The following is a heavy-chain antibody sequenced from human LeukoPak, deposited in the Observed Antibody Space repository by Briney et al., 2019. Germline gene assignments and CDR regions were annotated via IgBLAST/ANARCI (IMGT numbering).Heavy chain of an antibody. D-gene: IGHD1-14*01. CDR3: ARRSRGGGEPYYYYYMDV. Sequence: SETLSLTCSVSGVSISSSNYYWVWIRQPPGKGLEWIGNVYSSGGSRYNPSLQSRVTFSVDTPNNQFSLKLISVTAADTAVYYCARRSRGGGEPYYYYYMDVCGKGTTVTVSS. J-gene: IGHJ6*03. V-gene: IGHV4-39*01. CDR2: VYSSGGS. CDR1: GVSISSSNYY.